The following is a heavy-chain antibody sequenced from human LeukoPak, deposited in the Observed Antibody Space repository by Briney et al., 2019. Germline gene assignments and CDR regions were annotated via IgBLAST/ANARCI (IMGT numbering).Heavy chain of an antibody. CDR3: AKDRTIVATNGGMDV. CDR1: GSTFDDYA. Sequence: GGSLRLSCAASGSTFDDYAMHWVRQAPGKGLEWVSGISWNSGSIGYADSVKGRFTISRDNAKNSLYLQMNSLRAEDTALYYCAKDRTIVATNGGMDVWGQGTTVTVSS. D-gene: IGHD5-12*01. V-gene: IGHV3-9*01. J-gene: IGHJ6*02. CDR2: ISWNSGSI.